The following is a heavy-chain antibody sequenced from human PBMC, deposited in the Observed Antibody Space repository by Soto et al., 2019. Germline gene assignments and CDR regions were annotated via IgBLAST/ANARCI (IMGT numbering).Heavy chain of an antibody. Sequence: GGSLRLSCAASGFTFDDYTMHWVRQAPGKGLEWVSLISWDGGSTYYADSVKGRFTISRDNSKNSLYLQMNSLRTEDTALYYCAKDCAESSDLSYYGMDVWGQGTTVTVSS. CDR3: AKDCAESSDLSYYGMDV. V-gene: IGHV3-43*01. D-gene: IGHD3-22*01. CDR1: GFTFDDYT. J-gene: IGHJ6*02. CDR2: ISWDGGST.